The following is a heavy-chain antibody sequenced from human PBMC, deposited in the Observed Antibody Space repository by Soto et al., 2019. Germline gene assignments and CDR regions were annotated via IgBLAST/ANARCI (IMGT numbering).Heavy chain of an antibody. J-gene: IGHJ6*02. Sequence: GGSLRLSCAASGFTFSSYSMNWVRQAPGKGLEWVSSISSSSSYIYYADSVKGRFTISRDNAKNSLYLQMNSLRAEDTAVYYCARDRXYNWNYPIFYYYYGMDVWGQGTTVTVSS. CDR3: ARDRXYNWNYPIFYYYYGMDV. CDR2: ISSSSSYI. CDR1: GFTFSSYS. V-gene: IGHV3-21*01. D-gene: IGHD1-7*01.